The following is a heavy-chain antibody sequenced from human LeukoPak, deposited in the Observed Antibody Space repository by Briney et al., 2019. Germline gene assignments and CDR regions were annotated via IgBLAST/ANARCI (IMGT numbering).Heavy chain of an antibody. V-gene: IGHV3-15*05. D-gene: IGHD3-10*01. J-gene: IGHJ6*03. CDR1: GFTFSDAW. Sequence: PGGSLRLSCAASGFTFSDAWMNWVRQAPGKGLEWVGRIKSKANTGTTDYAAPVKGRFTISRDDSRNTLYLQMNSLRAEDTAVYYCARDHRGSGSRYYYYYMDVWGKGTTVTISS. CDR3: ARDHRGSGSRYYYYYMDV. CDR2: IKSKANTGTT.